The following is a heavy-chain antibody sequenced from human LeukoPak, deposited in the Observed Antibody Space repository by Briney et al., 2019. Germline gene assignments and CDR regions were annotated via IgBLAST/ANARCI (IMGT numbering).Heavy chain of an antibody. J-gene: IGHJ6*03. D-gene: IGHD3-9*01. CDR1: GGTFSSYA. CDR2: IIPIFGTA. V-gene: IGHV1-69*06. Sequence: GASVKVSCKASGGTFSSYAISWVRQAPGQGLEWMGGIIPIFGTANYAQKFQGRVTITADKSTSTAYMELSSLRSEDTAVYYCASHPQHYDILTGGATVDYMDVWGKGTTVTVSS. CDR3: ASHPQHYDILTGGATVDYMDV.